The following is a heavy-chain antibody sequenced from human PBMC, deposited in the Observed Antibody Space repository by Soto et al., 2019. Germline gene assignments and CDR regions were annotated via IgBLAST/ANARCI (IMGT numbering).Heavy chain of an antibody. CDR3: ARAVGDPLYYRDY. V-gene: IGHV4-39*01. J-gene: IGHJ4*02. Sequence: PSETLSLTCSVSGDSINNDKYYWGWIRQPPVKGLEWIGSIYFRGNTYYNPSRQTRVTISLDKSKSQFSLRLSSVTAADTAVYYGARAVGDPLYYRDYWVQGTLVTVSS. CDR2: IYFRGNT. CDR1: GDSINNDKYY. D-gene: IGHD6-19*01.